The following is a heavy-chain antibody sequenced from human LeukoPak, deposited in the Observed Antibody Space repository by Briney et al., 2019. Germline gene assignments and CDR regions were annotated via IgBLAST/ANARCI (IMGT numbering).Heavy chain of an antibody. Sequence: SETLSLTCTVSGYSISSGYYWGWIRQPPGKGLEWIGSMYHSGSTYYNPSLKSRVTISVDTSKNQFSLKLSSVTAADTAVYYCARDTGGSYSWFDPWGQGTLVTVSS. CDR2: MYHSGST. D-gene: IGHD1-26*01. CDR1: GYSISSGYY. CDR3: ARDTGGSYSWFDP. V-gene: IGHV4-38-2*02. J-gene: IGHJ5*02.